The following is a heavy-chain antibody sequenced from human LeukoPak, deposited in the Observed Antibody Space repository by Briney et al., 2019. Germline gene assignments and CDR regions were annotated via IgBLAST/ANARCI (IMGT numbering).Heavy chain of an antibody. CDR1: GFSFNTYA. CDR3: VKDERSGDLDDG. D-gene: IGHD3-10*01. CDR2: ISGSGINK. Sequence: GGSLRLSCAASGFSFNTYAMSWDRQAPGKGREWVSIISGSGINKDYTGSVKGRFTISRDNSKTTLYLQRSSLRDKDTAVYSCVKDERSGDLDDGRGQGALVTVSS. J-gene: IGHJ4*02. V-gene: IGHV3-23*01.